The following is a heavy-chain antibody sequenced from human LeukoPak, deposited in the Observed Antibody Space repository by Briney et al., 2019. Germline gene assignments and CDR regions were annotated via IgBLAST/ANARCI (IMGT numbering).Heavy chain of an antibody. CDR2: ISGSGGST. CDR3: AKDLRLDIVATIFVY. V-gene: IGHV3-23*01. CDR1: GFTFSSYW. J-gene: IGHJ4*02. D-gene: IGHD5-12*01. Sequence: GGSLRLSCAASGFTFSSYWMSWVRQAPGKGLEWVSAISGSGGSTYYADSVKGRFTISRDNSKNTLYLQMNSLRAEDTAVYYCAKDLRLDIVATIFVYWGQGTLVTVSS.